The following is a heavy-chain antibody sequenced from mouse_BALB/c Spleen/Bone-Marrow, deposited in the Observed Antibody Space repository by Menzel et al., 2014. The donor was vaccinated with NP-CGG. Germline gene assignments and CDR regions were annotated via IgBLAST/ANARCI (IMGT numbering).Heavy chain of an antibody. CDR1: GYTFTDYE. V-gene: IGHV1-15*01. J-gene: IGHJ4*01. CDR2: IDPETGGT. D-gene: IGHD2-14*01. Sequence: VQLQQSGAELVRPGASVTLSCKASGYTFTDYEMHWVKQTPVHGLEWIVAIDPETGGTAYNQKFKGKATLTADKSSSTAYMELRSLTSEDSAVYYCRAYYRYDGYAMDYWGQGTSVTVSS. CDR3: RAYYRYDGYAMDY.